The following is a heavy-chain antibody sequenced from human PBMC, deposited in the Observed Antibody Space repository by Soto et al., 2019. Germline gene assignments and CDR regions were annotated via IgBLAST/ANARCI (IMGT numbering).Heavy chain of an antibody. D-gene: IGHD6-19*01. V-gene: IGHV3-48*02. CDR2: ISGGGETI. Sequence: GGSLRLSCAASRFTFSDYSMNWVRQAPGKGLEWVSYISGGGETIYYADSVGGRFTISRDNAKNSLFLQMNSLREEDTAVYYCARESPSSQWLPTRYLDSWGQGTLVTVSS. CDR3: ARESPSSQWLPTRYLDS. CDR1: RFTFSDYS. J-gene: IGHJ4*02.